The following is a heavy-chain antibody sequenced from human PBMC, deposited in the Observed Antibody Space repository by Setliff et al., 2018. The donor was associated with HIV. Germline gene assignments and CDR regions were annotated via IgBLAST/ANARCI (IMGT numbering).Heavy chain of an antibody. V-gene: IGHV1-2*06. D-gene: IGHD7-27*01. Sequence: ASVKVSCKASGYTFNGYYMHWVRQAPGQGLEWMGRINPNSGGTKYGQKFQGRVTMTRDTSMSTAYMELNRLISDDTAVYYCARSRLGSWFDPWGQGTLVTVSS. CDR3: ARSRLGSWFDP. J-gene: IGHJ5*02. CDR1: GYTFNGYY. CDR2: INPNSGGT.